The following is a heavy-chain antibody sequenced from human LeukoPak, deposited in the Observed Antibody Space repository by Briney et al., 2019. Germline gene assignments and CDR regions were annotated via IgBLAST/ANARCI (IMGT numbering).Heavy chain of an antibody. Sequence: PGRSLRLSCVASGFTLGAYPMHWVRQVPGKGLEWVSGINWNGGSIGYADSVKGRFTISRDNAKNSLYLQMNSLRAEDTALYYCAKDGRFSGSPYFYYMDVWGKGTTITVS. D-gene: IGHD1-26*01. CDR2: INWNGGSI. J-gene: IGHJ6*03. V-gene: IGHV3-9*01. CDR3: AKDGRFSGSPYFYYMDV. CDR1: GFTLGAYP.